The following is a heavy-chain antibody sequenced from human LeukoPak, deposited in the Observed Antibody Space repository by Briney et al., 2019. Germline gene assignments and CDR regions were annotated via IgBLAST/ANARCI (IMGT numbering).Heavy chain of an antibody. Sequence: PGGSLRLSCAPSGFAFTDYSMNWVRQAPGKGLEWVASISTVSTYTFYADSVKGRFSISRDNVRNLLYLQMSSLGAEDTAVYHCARDGSGFYLYNYMDVWGKGTTVTVSS. CDR2: ISTVSTYT. D-gene: IGHD6-25*01. CDR3: ARDGSGFYLYNYMDV. J-gene: IGHJ6*03. CDR1: GFAFTDYS. V-gene: IGHV3-21*06.